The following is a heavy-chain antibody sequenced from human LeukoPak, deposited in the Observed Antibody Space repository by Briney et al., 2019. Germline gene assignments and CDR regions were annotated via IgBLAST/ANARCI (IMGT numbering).Heavy chain of an antibody. V-gene: IGHV3-21*01. CDR2: ISSSSSYI. Sequence: GGSLRLSCAASGFTFSSYSMNWVRQAPGKGLEWVSSISSSSSYIYYADSVKGRFTISRDNAKNSLYLQMNSLRAEDTAVYYCARVRYYDSSGYPEEFDYWGQGTLVTVSS. D-gene: IGHD3-22*01. CDR3: ARVRYYDSSGYPEEFDY. CDR1: GFTFSSYS. J-gene: IGHJ4*02.